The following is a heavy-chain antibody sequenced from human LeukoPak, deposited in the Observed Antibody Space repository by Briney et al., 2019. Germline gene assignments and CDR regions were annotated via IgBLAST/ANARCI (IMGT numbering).Heavy chain of an antibody. V-gene: IGHV4-38-2*02. CDR1: GYSISSGYY. CDR3: ARGPRIAAAGTPY. CDR2: TYHSGST. J-gene: IGHJ4*02. Sequence: SSETLSLTCTVSGYSISSGYYWGWIRQPPGKGLEWIGSTYHSGSTYYNPSLKSRVTISVDTSKNQFSLKLSSVTAADTAVYYCARGPRIAAAGTPYWGQGTLVTVSS. D-gene: IGHD6-13*01.